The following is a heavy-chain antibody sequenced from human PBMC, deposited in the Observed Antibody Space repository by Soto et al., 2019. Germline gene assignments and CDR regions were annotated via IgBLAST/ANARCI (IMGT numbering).Heavy chain of an antibody. CDR3: ARVRQLVGYFYYYMDA. CDR1: GYTFTNYG. J-gene: IGHJ6*03. CDR2: ISAYNGDT. Sequence: QVQLLQSGAEVKKPGASVKVSCKASGYTFTNYGITWVRQAPGQGLEWMGWISAYNGDTHYTKRLQGRVTMTKDTSTSTAYMELRGLRSDDTAVYYWARVRQLVGYFYYYMDAWGKGTTVTVSS. D-gene: IGHD6-6*01. V-gene: IGHV1-18*01.